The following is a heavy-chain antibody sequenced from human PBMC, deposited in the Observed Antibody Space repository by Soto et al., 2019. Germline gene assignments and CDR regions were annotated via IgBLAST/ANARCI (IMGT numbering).Heavy chain of an antibody. CDR3: AREGLVLVPTTVNSDYYYYAMDV. D-gene: IGHD2-2*01. CDR1: GDTFSTYT. J-gene: IGHJ6*02. V-gene: IGHV1-69*12. Sequence: QVQLVQSGAEVKKPGSSVKVSCKASGDTFSTYTITWMRQAPGQGLEWMGGIIPRSATSNYAQKFQGRVPITADDSTNTAEMELSSLRSEDTAAYYCAREGLVLVPTTVNSDYYYYAMDVWGQGTTVTVSS. CDR2: IIPRSATS.